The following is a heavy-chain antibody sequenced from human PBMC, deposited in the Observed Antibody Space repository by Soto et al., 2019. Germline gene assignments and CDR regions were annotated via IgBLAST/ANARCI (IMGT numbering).Heavy chain of an antibody. D-gene: IGHD3-9*01. CDR1: GFTFSSCA. Sequence: GGSLRLSCAASGFTFSSCAMGWVRQAPGKGLEWVSDIIDSGASTYYADSVKGRFTISRDNSKNTLYLQMNSLRAEDTALYYCAKGSHYDILTAYHAFDYWGPGTLVTVSS. CDR2: IIDSGAST. CDR3: AKGSHYDILTAYHAFDY. V-gene: IGHV3-23*01. J-gene: IGHJ4*02.